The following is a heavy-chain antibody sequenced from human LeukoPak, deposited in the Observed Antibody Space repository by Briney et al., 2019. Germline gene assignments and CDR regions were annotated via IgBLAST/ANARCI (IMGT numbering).Heavy chain of an antibody. CDR2: ISGSGGST. Sequence: GGSLRLSCAASGFTFSSYAMSWVRQAPGKGLEWVSAISGSGGSTYCADSVKGRFTISRDNSRNTLYLQVNSLRAEDTAVYYCAKDLGIVVVPAATTRWGQGTLVTVSS. V-gene: IGHV3-23*01. CDR1: GFTFSSYA. D-gene: IGHD2-2*01. J-gene: IGHJ4*02. CDR3: AKDLGIVVVPAATTR.